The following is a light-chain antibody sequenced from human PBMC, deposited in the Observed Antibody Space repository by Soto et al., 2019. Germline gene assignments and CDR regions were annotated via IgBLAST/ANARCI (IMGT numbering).Light chain of an antibody. J-gene: IGKJ4*01. CDR2: GAS. Sequence: EIVMTQSPATLSVSPGERASLSCRASQSVSSNLAWYQQKPGQAPRLLIYGASTRATGIPARFSGSGSGTEFTTPISSLLPEDFAADSCQQHYNCRPLTFGGGTKVDIK. CDR3: QQHYNCRPLT. V-gene: IGKV3-15*01. CDR1: QSVSSN.